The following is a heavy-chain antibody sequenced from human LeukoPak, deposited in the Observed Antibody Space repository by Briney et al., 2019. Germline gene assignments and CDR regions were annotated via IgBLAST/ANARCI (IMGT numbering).Heavy chain of an antibody. J-gene: IGHJ4*02. CDR3: ARVYSANGYGSGHYDY. Sequence: PGGSLRLSCAASGFIFSDYYLNWIRQAPGKGLEWVSYISSSGGYTNHADSVKGRFTISRDNAQNSLYLQMNSLRAEDTAVYYCARVYSANGYGSGHYDYWGQGTLVTVSS. D-gene: IGHD3-10*01. V-gene: IGHV3-11*06. CDR2: ISSSGGYT. CDR1: GFIFSDYY.